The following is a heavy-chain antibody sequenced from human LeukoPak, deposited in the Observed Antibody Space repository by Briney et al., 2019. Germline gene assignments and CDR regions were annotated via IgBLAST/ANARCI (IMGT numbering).Heavy chain of an antibody. J-gene: IGHJ5*02. Sequence: PGGSLRLSCAASGFTFSSYSMNWVRQAPGKGLEWVSYISSSSSYIYYADSVKGRFTISRDNAKNSLYLQMNSLRAEDTAVYYCARRPPSVVVVAASNNWFDPWGQGTLVTVSS. CDR2: ISSSSSYI. D-gene: IGHD2-15*01. CDR3: ARRPPSVVVVAASNNWFDP. V-gene: IGHV3-21*05. CDR1: GFTFSSYS.